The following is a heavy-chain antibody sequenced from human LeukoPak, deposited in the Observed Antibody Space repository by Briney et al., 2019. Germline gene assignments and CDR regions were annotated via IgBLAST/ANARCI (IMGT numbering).Heavy chain of an antibody. CDR2: ISYDGSGQ. V-gene: IGHV3-30*18. D-gene: IGHD1-26*01. CDR3: AKDQYSGSCPFDP. J-gene: IGHJ5*02. Sequence: PGGSLRLSCVASAFTFRSYGMHWVRQAPGKGLEWVAVISYDGSGQYYADSLKGRFTISRDNSKNTLYLQMNSLRVEDTAVYYCAKDQYSGSCPFDPWGQGTLVTVSS. CDR1: AFTFRSYG.